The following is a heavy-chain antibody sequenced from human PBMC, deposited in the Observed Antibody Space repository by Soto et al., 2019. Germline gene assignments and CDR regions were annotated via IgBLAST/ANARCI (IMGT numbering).Heavy chain of an antibody. CDR2: ISGSGGST. J-gene: IGHJ4*02. Sequence: GGSLRLSCAASGFTFSSYAMSWVRQAPGKGLEWVSAISGSGGSTYYADSVKGRFTISRDNSKNTLYLQMNSLRAEDTAVYYCAKGGPPVSIQLWFLIDYWGQGTLVTVSS. D-gene: IGHD5-18*01. CDR1: GFTFSSYA. V-gene: IGHV3-23*01. CDR3: AKGGPPVSIQLWFLIDY.